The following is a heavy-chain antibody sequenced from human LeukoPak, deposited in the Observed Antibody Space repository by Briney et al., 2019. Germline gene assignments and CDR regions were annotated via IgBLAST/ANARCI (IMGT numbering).Heavy chain of an antibody. J-gene: IGHJ4*02. V-gene: IGHV4-39*01. CDR1: GGSISSSRYY. Sequence: SETLSLTCTVSGGSISSSRYYWGWIRQPPGKGLEWSGSIYYSGSTYYNPSLKSRVTISVDTSKNQFSLKLSSVTAADTAVYYCARHTRHGYFDYWGQGTLVTVSS. CDR2: IYYSGST. CDR3: ARHTRHGYFDY. D-gene: IGHD2-8*01.